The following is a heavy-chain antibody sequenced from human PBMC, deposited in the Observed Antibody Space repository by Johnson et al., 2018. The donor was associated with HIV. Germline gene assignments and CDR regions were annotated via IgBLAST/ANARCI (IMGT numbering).Heavy chain of an antibody. Sequence: VQLVESGGGVVQPGGSLSLSCAASGFTFSSYGMHWVRQAPGKGLEWVAFIRYDGSNKYYADSVKGRFTISRDNSKNTLYLQMNSLRAEDTAVYYCAKDWGIAAAGTDAFDIWGQGTMVTVSS. V-gene: IGHV3-30*02. CDR1: GFTFSSYG. CDR2: IRYDGSNK. CDR3: AKDWGIAAAGTDAFDI. J-gene: IGHJ3*02. D-gene: IGHD6-13*01.